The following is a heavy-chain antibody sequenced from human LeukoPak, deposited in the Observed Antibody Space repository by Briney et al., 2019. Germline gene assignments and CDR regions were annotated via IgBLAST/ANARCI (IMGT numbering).Heavy chain of an antibody. D-gene: IGHD6-19*01. CDR1: GGSISSGSYY. Sequence: SQTLSLTCTVSGGSISSGSYYWSWIRQPAGKGLEWIGRIYTSGSTNYNPSLKSRVTISVDTSKNQFSLKLSSVTAADTAVYYCARAFSSGWYYYFDYWGQGTLVTVSS. J-gene: IGHJ4*02. V-gene: IGHV4-61*02. CDR2: IYTSGST. CDR3: ARAFSSGWYYYFDY.